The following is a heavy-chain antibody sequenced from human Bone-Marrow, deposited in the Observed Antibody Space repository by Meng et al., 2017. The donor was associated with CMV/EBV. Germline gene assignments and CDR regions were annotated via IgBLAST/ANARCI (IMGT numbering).Heavy chain of an antibody. V-gene: IGHV3-48*04. CDR1: GFTFSSYS. D-gene: IGHD2-2*01. Sequence: GGSLRLSCAASGFTFSSYSMNWVRQAPGKGLEWVSYISSSSSTIYYADSVKGRFTISRDNAKNSLYLQMNSLRAEDTAVYYCAKSTRRYYYGMDVWGQGTTVTVSS. J-gene: IGHJ6*02. CDR3: AKSTRRYYYGMDV. CDR2: ISSSSSTI.